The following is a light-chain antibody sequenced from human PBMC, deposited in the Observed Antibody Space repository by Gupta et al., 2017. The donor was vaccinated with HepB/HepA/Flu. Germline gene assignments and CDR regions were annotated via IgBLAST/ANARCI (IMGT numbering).Light chain of an antibody. V-gene: IGKV3-15*01. CDR1: QSISAN. CDR3: QQYNSWPMT. Sequence: EIVMTQSPATLSVSPGERATLSCRASQSISANLGWFQQKPGQAPRPLIYDASSRASGVPARFSGSGSGTEFTLTISSLQSEDFAIYYCQQYNSWPMTFGQGTPVEIK. CDR2: DAS. J-gene: IGKJ5*01.